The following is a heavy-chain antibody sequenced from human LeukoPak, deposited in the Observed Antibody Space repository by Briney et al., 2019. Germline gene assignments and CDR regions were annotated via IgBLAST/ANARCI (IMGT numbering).Heavy chain of an antibody. V-gene: IGHV3-74*01. CDR3: ARAHSPGWFDP. J-gene: IGHJ5*02. D-gene: IGHD4-11*01. Sequence: PGGSLRLSYAASGFTFSSYWMHWVRQAPGKALVWVSRIKSDGSSTSYADSVKGRFTISRDNAKNTLYLQMNSLRAEDTAIYYCARAHSPGWFDPWGQGTLVTVSS. CDR1: GFTFSSYW. CDR2: IKSDGSST.